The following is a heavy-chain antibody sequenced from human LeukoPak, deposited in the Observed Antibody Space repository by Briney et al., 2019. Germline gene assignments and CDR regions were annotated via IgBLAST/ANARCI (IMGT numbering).Heavy chain of an antibody. CDR2: ISGSGGST. CDR1: GFTFSSYA. CDR3: AKWTNDYYYYGMDV. Sequence: QPGGSLRLSCAASGFTFSSYAMSWVRQAPGKGLEWVSAISGSGGSTYYADSVKGRFTISRDNSKNTLYLQMNSLRAEDTAVYYCAKWTNDYYYYGMDVWGQGTTVTVSS. V-gene: IGHV3-23*01. D-gene: IGHD1-1*01. J-gene: IGHJ6*02.